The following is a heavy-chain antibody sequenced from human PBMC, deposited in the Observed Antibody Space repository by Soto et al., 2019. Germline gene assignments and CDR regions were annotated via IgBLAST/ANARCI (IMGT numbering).Heavy chain of an antibody. V-gene: IGHV3-21*01. CDR1: GFTFSSYS. CDR2: ISSSSSYI. Sequence: PGGSLRLSCAASGFTFSSYSMNWVRQAPGKGLEWVSSISSSSSYIYHADSVKGRFTISRDNAKNSLYLQMNSLRAEDTAVYYCRITIFGVVPTKPDWFDPWGQGTLVTVSS. J-gene: IGHJ5*02. CDR3: RITIFGVVPTKPDWFDP. D-gene: IGHD3-3*01.